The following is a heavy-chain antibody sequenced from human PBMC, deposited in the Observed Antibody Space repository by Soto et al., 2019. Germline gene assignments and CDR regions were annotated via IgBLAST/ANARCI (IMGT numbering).Heavy chain of an antibody. D-gene: IGHD5-12*01. V-gene: IGHV1-24*01. J-gene: IGHJ4*02. Sequence: GPSVKVSCKVSGYTLTELSMHWVRQAPGKGLEWMGGFDPEDGETIYAQKFQGRVTMTEDTSTDTAYMELSSLRSEDTAVYYCATTWRGRVATITYYFDYWGQGTLVTVSS. CDR2: FDPEDGET. CDR1: GYTLTELS. CDR3: ATTWRGRVATITYYFDY.